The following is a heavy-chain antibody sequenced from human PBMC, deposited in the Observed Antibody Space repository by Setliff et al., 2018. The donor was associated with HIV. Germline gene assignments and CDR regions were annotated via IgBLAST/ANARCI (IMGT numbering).Heavy chain of an antibody. V-gene: IGHV3-74*01. CDR3: VWVYRNI. CDR1: GFSVSSSW. J-gene: IGHJ3*02. Sequence: EGSLRLSCAASGFSVSSSWMHWVRQVPGKRLEWVSRINSEGRSSAYADSVKGRFTISRDSAKNTLYLQMDSLRVDDTGLYLCVWVYRNIWGQGTMVTVSS. CDR2: INSEGRSS. D-gene: IGHD2-8*01.